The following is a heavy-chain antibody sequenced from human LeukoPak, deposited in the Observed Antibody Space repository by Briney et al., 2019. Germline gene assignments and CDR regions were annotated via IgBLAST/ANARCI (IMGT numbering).Heavy chain of an antibody. V-gene: IGHV4-39*07. CDR1: GGSISSTNYY. Sequence: SETLSLTCTVSGGSISSTNYYWGWIRQPPGKGLEWIGSIYYSGSTYYNPSLKSRVTISVDTSKNQFSLKLSSVTAADTAVYYCATLTGYSSESWFDPWGQGILVTVSS. CDR2: IYYSGST. J-gene: IGHJ5*02. CDR3: ATLTGYSSESWFDP. D-gene: IGHD3-9*01.